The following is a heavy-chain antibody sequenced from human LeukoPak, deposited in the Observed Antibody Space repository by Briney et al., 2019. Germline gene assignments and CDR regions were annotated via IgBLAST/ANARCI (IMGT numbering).Heavy chain of an antibody. CDR3: ARGSFSSSGGYYFDY. CDR2: ISYDGSNK. D-gene: IGHD6-13*01. CDR1: GFSFSSYA. Sequence: PGGSLRLSCAASGFSFSSYAMHWVRQAPGKGLEWVAVISYDGSNKYYADSLKGRFTLSRDNSRNTLYVQMNSLRVDDTAVYYCARGSFSSSGGYYFDYWGQGTLVTVSS. J-gene: IGHJ4*02. V-gene: IGHV3-30-3*01.